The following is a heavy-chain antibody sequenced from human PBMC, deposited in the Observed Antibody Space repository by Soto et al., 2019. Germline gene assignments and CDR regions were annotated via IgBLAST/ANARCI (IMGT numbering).Heavy chain of an antibody. D-gene: IGHD4-17*01. V-gene: IGHV3-74*01. CDR2: INSDGSST. CDR3: ARALSYGDLLYYFDY. CDR1: GFTFSSYW. Sequence: PGGSLRLSCAASGFTFSSYWMHWVRQAPGKGLVWVSRINSDGSSTSYADSVKGRFTISRDNAKNTLYLQMNSLRAEDTAVYYCARALSYGDLLYYFDYWGQGTLVTVSS. J-gene: IGHJ4*02.